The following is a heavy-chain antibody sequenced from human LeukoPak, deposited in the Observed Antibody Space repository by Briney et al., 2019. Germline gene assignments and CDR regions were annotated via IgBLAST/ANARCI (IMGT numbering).Heavy chain of an antibody. CDR1: GYTFTGYY. V-gene: IGHV1-2*02. Sequence: ASVKVSCKASGYTFTGYYMHWVRQAPGQGLEWMGWINPNSGGTNYAQKFQGRVTMTRDTSISTAYMELSSLRSEDTAVYYCARDGDGSGSYCAYWGQGTLVTVSS. CDR2: INPNSGGT. CDR3: ARDGDGSGSYCAY. D-gene: IGHD3-10*01. J-gene: IGHJ4*02.